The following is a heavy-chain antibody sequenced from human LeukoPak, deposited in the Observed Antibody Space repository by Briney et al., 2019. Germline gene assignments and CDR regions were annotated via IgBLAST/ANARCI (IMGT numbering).Heavy chain of an antibody. CDR1: GYTITGYY. CDR2: INPNSGGT. J-gene: IGHJ4*02. Sequence: GASVKVSCKASGYTITGYYLHWVRQAPGQGLEWMGWINPNSGGTSYAQKFQGRVTMTRDTSISTAYMELSRLRSDDTAVYYCARDPGDYGGNRFDYWGQGTLVTISS. V-gene: IGHV1-2*02. D-gene: IGHD4-23*01. CDR3: ARDPGDYGGNRFDY.